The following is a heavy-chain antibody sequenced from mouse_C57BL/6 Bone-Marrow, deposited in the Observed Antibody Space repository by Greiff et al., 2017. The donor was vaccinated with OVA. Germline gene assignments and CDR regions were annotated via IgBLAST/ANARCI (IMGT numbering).Heavy chain of an antibody. CDR2: IDPSDSYT. V-gene: IGHV1-50*01. Sequence: QVQLQQPGAELVKPGASVKLSCQASGYTFTSYWMQWVKQRPGQGLEWIGEIDPSDSYTNYNQKFKGKATLTVDTSSSTAYMQLSSLTSEDSAVYYCAREHSEGFAYWGQGTLVTVSA. J-gene: IGHJ3*01. CDR3: AREHSEGFAY. CDR1: GYTFTSYW.